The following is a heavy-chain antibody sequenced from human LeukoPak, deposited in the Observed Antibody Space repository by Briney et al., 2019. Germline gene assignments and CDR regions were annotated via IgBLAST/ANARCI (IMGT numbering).Heavy chain of an antibody. Sequence: HPGGSLRLSCAASGITLSTYAMTWVRQAPGKGLEWVSSIRGSGGGTDYADSVKGRFTISRDNSRDTLFLQMNSLRAEDTALYYCTRDPNGDYVGAFDMWGPGTMVTVSS. J-gene: IGHJ3*02. D-gene: IGHD4-17*01. CDR2: IRGSGGGT. CDR1: GITLSTYA. CDR3: TRDPNGDYVGAFDM. V-gene: IGHV3-23*01.